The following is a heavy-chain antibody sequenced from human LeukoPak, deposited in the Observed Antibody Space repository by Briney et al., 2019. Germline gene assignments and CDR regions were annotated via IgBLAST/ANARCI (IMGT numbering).Heavy chain of an antibody. V-gene: IGHV3-33*01. CDR1: GFTFSSYG. CDR3: ARDAVSITMIEVLGEVYYGMDV. Sequence: GGSLRLSCAASGFTFSSYGIHWVRQAPGKGLEWVATVWYDGTKKYYADSLKGRFTISRDNSNSTLYLQMNSLRAEDTAVYYCARDAVSITMIEVLGEVYYGMDVWGQGTAVTVSS. CDR2: VWYDGTKK. D-gene: IGHD3-22*01. J-gene: IGHJ6*02.